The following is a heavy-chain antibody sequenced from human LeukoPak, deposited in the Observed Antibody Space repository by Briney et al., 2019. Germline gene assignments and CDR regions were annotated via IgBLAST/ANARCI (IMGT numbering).Heavy chain of an antibody. CDR3: ARELWLGEFGGLFDY. J-gene: IGHJ4*02. Sequence: GGSLRLSCAASGFTVSSNYMSWVRQAPGKGLEWVSVIYSGGSTYYADSVKGRSTISRDNSKNTLYLQMNSLRAEDTAVYYCARELWLGEFGGLFDYGGREPLVPVSS. V-gene: IGHV3-53*01. D-gene: IGHD3-10*01. CDR1: GFTVSSNY. CDR2: IYSGGST.